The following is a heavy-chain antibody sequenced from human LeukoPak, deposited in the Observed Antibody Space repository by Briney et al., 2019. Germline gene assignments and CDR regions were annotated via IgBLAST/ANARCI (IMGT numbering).Heavy chain of an antibody. D-gene: IGHD5-24*01. J-gene: IGHJ4*02. CDR2: ISGSGGST. Sequence: PGGSLRLSCAASGFTFSTHAMSWVRQAPGKGLEWVSAISGSGGSTYYADSVKGRFTISRDNSKNTLYLQMNSLRAEDTALYYCVRESVEMATISPFDYWGQGTLVTVSS. CDR1: GFTFSTHA. V-gene: IGHV3-23*01. CDR3: VRESVEMATISPFDY.